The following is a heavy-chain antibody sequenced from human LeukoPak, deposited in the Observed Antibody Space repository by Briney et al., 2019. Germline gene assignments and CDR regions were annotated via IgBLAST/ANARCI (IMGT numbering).Heavy chain of an antibody. J-gene: IGHJ4*02. CDR1: GGSISSGGYY. CDR2: IYYSGST. Sequence: SETLSLTCTVSGGSISSGGYYWSWIRQHPGKGLEWIGYIYYSGSTYYNPSLKSRVTISVDTSKNQFSLKLSSVTAVDTAVYYCARVGLGIGNDYWGQGTLATVSS. CDR3: ARVGLGIGNDY. D-gene: IGHD7-27*01. V-gene: IGHV4-31*03.